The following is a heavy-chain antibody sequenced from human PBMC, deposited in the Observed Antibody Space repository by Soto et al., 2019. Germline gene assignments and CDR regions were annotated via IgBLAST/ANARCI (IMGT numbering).Heavy chain of an antibody. CDR1: GFIFSSYA. CDR3: ARRYCRGGSCPWAFDI. J-gene: IGHJ3*02. V-gene: IGHV3-23*01. Sequence: EVQLLESGGGLVQPGGSLRLCCAASGFIFSSYAMSWVRQAPGKGLEWVSVISGSGGSTYYADSVKGRFTISRDNSKNTLYLKMNSLRAEDTAVYYCARRYCRGGSCPWAFDIWGQGTMVTVSS. D-gene: IGHD2-15*01. CDR2: ISGSGGST.